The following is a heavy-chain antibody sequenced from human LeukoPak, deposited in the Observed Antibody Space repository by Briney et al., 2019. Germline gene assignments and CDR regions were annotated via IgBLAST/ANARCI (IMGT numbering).Heavy chain of an antibody. J-gene: IGHJ3*02. CDR3: AKSGRWNYDGFDI. Sequence: PGGSLRLSCAASGFTFDDYAMHWVRQAPGKGLEWVSGISWNSGSIGYADSVKGRFTIFRDNAKNSLYLQMNSLRAEDTALYYCAKSGRWNYDGFDIWGQGTMVTVSS. CDR2: ISWNSGSI. CDR1: GFTFDDYA. D-gene: IGHD1-7*01. V-gene: IGHV3-9*01.